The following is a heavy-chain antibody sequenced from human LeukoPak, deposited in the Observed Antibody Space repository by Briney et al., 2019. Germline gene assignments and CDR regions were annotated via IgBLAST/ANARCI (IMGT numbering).Heavy chain of an antibody. CDR1: GGSFSGYY. D-gene: IGHD1-1*01. J-gene: IGHJ5*02. CDR3: ARARPLQRPAWFDP. V-gene: IGHV4-34*01. Sequence: SETLSLTCAVHGGSFSGYYWSWIRQPPGKGLEWIGEINHSGSTNYNPSLKSRVTISVDTSKNQFSLKLSSVTAADTAVYYCARARPLQRPAWFDPWGQGTLVTVSS. CDR2: INHSGST.